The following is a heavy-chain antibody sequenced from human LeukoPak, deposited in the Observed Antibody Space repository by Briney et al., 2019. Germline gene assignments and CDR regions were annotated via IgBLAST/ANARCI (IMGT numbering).Heavy chain of an antibody. V-gene: IGHV3-74*01. J-gene: IGHJ4*02. D-gene: IGHD3-16*01. CDR1: GFTFSRYW. CDR3: ARIAIIMTERPIDH. Sequence: GGSLRLSCAASGFTFSRYWMHWVRQAPGKGLECVSRINADGSSTTYADSVKGRFTISRDNAKNTLYLQMDSVRAEDTAVYYCARIAIIMTERPIDHWGQGTLVTVSS. CDR2: INADGSST.